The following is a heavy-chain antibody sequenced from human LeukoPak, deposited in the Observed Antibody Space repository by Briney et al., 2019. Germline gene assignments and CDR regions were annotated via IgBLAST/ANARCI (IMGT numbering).Heavy chain of an antibody. CDR3: ARDLQIAARQGSFFDF. V-gene: IGHV3-7*01. CDR1: GFTFSSYW. CDR2: IKQDGSEK. Sequence: GGSLRLSCAASGFTFSSYWMSWVRQAPGKGLGWVANIKQDGSEKYYVDSVKGRFTISRDNSKNTLYLQMNSLRAEDTAVYYCARDLQIAARQGSFFDFWGQGTLVTVSS. J-gene: IGHJ4*02. D-gene: IGHD6-6*01.